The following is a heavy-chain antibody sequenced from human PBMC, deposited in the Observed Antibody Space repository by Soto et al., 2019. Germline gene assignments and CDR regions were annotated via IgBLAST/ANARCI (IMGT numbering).Heavy chain of an antibody. CDR1: GYSFTNYW. CDR2: IYPGGSDT. J-gene: IGHJ6*02. D-gene: IGHD6-19*01. Sequence: PGESLKISCKGSGYSFTNYWIGWVRQMPGKGLEWMGIIYPGGSDTRYSPSFQGQITISADKSISTAYLQWSSLKASDTAMYYCARHDSSGYYYYGIDVWGRGTTVTVSS. V-gene: IGHV5-51*01. CDR3: ARHDSSGYYYYGIDV.